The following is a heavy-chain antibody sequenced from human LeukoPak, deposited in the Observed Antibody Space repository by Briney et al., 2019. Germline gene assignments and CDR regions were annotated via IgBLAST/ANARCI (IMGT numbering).Heavy chain of an antibody. CDR2: ISAYNGNT. Sequence: ASVKVSCKASGYTFTSYYMHWVRQAPGQGLEWMGWISAYNGNTNYAQKLQGRVTMTTDTSTSTAYMELRSLRSDDTAVYYCARLSYGGNSGAPTEYFQHWGQGTLVTVSS. CDR1: GYTFTSYY. D-gene: IGHD4-17*01. J-gene: IGHJ1*01. V-gene: IGHV1-18*04. CDR3: ARLSYGGNSGAPTEYFQH.